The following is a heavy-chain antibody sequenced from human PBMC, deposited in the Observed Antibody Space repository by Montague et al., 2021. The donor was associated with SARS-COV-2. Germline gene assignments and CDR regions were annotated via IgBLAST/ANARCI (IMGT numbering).Heavy chain of an antibody. D-gene: IGHD1-26*01. Sequence: SETLSLTCAVYGGSFSNKYWTWIRQPPGKGLEWMGEINHTGSTNYKPSLKSRVTISVDTSKNQFSLKVSSVTAADTAVYYCARGLMSGSYYLGLDYWGQGTLVTVSS. V-gene: IGHV4-34*01. CDR2: INHTGST. CDR3: ARGLMSGSYYLGLDY. J-gene: IGHJ4*02. CDR1: GGSFSNKY.